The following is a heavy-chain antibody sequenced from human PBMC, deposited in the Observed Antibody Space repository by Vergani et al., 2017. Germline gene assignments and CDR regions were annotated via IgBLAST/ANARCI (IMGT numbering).Heavy chain of an antibody. J-gene: IGHJ6*03. CDR3: AHRRCIVVVPAASGTHYYYMDV. D-gene: IGHD2-2*01. Sequence: QITLKESGPTLVKPTQTLTLTCTSSGFSLSTSGVGVGWIRQPPGKALEWLALIYWDDDKRSSPSLKSRLTVTKDTSKNQLVLTMTNMDPVDTATYYCAHRRCIVVVPAASGTHYYYMDVWGKGTTVTVAS. V-gene: IGHV2-5*02. CDR1: GFSLSTSGVG. CDR2: IYWDDDK.